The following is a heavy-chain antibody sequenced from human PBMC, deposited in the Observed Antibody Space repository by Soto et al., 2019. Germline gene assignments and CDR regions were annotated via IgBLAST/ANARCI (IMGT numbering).Heavy chain of an antibody. CDR3: AKGRSYYYYYGVDV. CDR2: IIDSGAST. V-gene: IGHV3-23*01. Sequence: EVQLLESGGGLVQPGGSLRLSCAASGFTFSSCAMGWVRQAPGKGLEWVSDIIDSGASTYYADSVKGRFTISRDNSKSTLYLQMNSLRAEDTALYYCAKGRSYYYYYGVDVWGQGTTVTGSS. CDR1: GFTFSSCA. J-gene: IGHJ6*02.